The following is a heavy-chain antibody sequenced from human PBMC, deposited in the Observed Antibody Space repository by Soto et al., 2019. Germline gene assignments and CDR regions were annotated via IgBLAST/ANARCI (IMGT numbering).Heavy chain of an antibody. CDR1: GGSISSSSYF. CDR2: IYYSGTT. D-gene: IGHD3-16*01. CDR3: ARLLYYDYALPYFDY. J-gene: IGHJ4*02. V-gene: IGHV4-39*01. Sequence: SETLSLTCTVSGGSISSSSYFWGWIRQPPGKGLEWIGSIYYSGTTYYNPSLKSRVTISVVTSKNQFSLNLSSVTAADTAVYYCARLLYYDYALPYFDYWGQGTLVTVSS.